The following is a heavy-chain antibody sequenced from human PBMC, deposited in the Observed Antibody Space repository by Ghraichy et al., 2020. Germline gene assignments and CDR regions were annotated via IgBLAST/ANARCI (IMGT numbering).Heavy chain of an antibody. V-gene: IGHV4-31*03. Sequence: SETLSLTCTVSGGSISSGGYYWSWIRQHPGKGLEWIGYIYYSGSTYYNPSLKSRVTISVDTSKNQFSLKLSSVTAADTAVYYCARVNLRYEYYFDYWGQGTLVTVSS. D-gene: IGHD4-17*01. CDR1: GGSISSGGYY. CDR2: IYYSGST. CDR3: ARVNLRYEYYFDY. J-gene: IGHJ4*02.